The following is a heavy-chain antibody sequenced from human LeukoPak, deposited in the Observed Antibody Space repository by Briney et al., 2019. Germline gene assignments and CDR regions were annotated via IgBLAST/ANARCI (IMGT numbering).Heavy chain of an antibody. CDR2: ISYDSSNK. Sequence: AGGSLRLSCAASGFTFRNYGMHWVRQAPGKGLEWVAVISYDSSNKYYADSVKGRFIISRDNSKNMLYLQMNSLRAEDTAVYYCAKDLARGHFANFLFEYWGQGTLVTVSS. V-gene: IGHV3-30*18. CDR1: GFTFRNYG. D-gene: IGHD2/OR15-2a*01. CDR3: AKDLARGHFANFLFEY. J-gene: IGHJ4*02.